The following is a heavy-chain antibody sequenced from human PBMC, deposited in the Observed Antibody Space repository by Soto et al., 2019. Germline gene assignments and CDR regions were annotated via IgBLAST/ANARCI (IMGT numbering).Heavy chain of an antibody. Sequence: ASVKVSCKASGYTFTGYYMHWVRQAPGQGLEWMGWINPDSGGTNYAQKFQGRVTMTRDTSISTAYMELSRLRSDDTAVYYCARDSITYDAFDIWGQGTMVTVSS. CDR2: INPDSGGT. CDR1: GYTFTGYY. CDR3: ARDSITYDAFDI. D-gene: IGHD5-12*01. V-gene: IGHV1-2*02. J-gene: IGHJ3*02.